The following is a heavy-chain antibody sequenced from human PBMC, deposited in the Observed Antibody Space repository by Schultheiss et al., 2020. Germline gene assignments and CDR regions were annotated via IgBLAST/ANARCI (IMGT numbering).Heavy chain of an antibody. Sequence: SETLSLTCAVYGGSFSGYYWSWIRQPPGKGLEWIGEINHSGSTNYNPSLKNRVTMSIDTSKNQFSLKLSSVTAADTAVYYCARAPRNGYSYGTGAFDIWGQGTMVTVSS. D-gene: IGHD5-18*01. J-gene: IGHJ3*02. CDR2: INHSGST. CDR3: ARAPRNGYSYGTGAFDI. V-gene: IGHV4-34*01. CDR1: GGSFSGYY.